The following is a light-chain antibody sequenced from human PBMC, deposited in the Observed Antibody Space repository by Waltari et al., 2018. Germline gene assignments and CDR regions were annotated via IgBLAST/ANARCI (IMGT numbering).Light chain of an antibody. Sequence: QSALPQPRSVSGSPGQSVTIPCTGPSSDDGGYDYVYWYQHHPGKAPKLLIFDVTKRPSGVPVRFSGSKSGNTASLTISVLQAEDEADYYCCSYAGSYTHVVFGGGTKLTVL. V-gene: IGLV2-11*01. CDR1: SSDDGGYDY. J-gene: IGLJ2*01. CDR2: DVT. CDR3: CSYAGSYTHVV.